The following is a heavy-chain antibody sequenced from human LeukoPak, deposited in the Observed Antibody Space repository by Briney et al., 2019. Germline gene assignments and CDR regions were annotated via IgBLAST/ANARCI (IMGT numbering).Heavy chain of an antibody. V-gene: IGHV3-48*02. Sequence: PGGSLRLSCAASGFTFSIYSMSWARQAPGKGLEWVSYISSSSSTIYYADSVKGRFTISRDNAKNSLYLQMNSLRDEDTAVYYCARDRHYYDSSGYYEATFDYWGQGTLVTVSS. D-gene: IGHD3-22*01. CDR3: ARDRHYYDSSGYYEATFDY. J-gene: IGHJ4*02. CDR2: ISSSSSTI. CDR1: GFTFSIYS.